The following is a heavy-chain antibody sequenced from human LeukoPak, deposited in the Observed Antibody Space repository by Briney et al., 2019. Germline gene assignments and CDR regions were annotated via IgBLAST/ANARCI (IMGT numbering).Heavy chain of an antibody. J-gene: IGHJ5*02. V-gene: IGHV3-21*01. Sequence: NPGGSLRLSCTASGFTFSSYSMNWVRQAPGKGLEWVSSISTSSSYIYYADSVKGRFTISRDNARNSLYLQMNTLRAEDTAVYSCAGGADGVSSNSRGWFDPWGQGTLVTVSS. CDR2: ISTSSSYI. D-gene: IGHD2-15*01. CDR3: AGGADGVSSNSRGWFDP. CDR1: GFTFSSYS.